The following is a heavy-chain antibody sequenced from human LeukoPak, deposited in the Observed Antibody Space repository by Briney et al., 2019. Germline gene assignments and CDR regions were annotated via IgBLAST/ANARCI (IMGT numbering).Heavy chain of an antibody. CDR3: ARGVAYCTNGVCYKGNANYFDY. Sequence: SVKVSCKASGGTFSSYAISWVRQAPGQGLEWMGGIIPIFGTANYAQKFQGRVTITADESTSTAYMELSSLRSEDTAVDYCARGVAYCTNGVCYKGNANYFDYWGQGTLVTVSS. V-gene: IGHV1-69*13. CDR1: GGTFSSYA. CDR2: IIPIFGTA. D-gene: IGHD2-8*01. J-gene: IGHJ4*02.